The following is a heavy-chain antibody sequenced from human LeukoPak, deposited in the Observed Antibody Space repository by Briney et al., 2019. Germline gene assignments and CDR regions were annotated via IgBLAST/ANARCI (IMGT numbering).Heavy chain of an antibody. J-gene: IGHJ5*02. CDR1: GYTFTGYY. CDR2: IDPNSGGT. D-gene: IGHD3-3*01. CDR3: ARDGVDFWSGYPRWFDP. Sequence: ASVKVSCKASGYTFTGYYMHWVRQAPGQGLEWMGWIDPNSGGTNYAQKFQGRVTMTRDTSISTAYMELSRLRSDDTAVYYCARDGVDFWSGYPRWFDPWGQGTLVTVSS. V-gene: IGHV1-2*02.